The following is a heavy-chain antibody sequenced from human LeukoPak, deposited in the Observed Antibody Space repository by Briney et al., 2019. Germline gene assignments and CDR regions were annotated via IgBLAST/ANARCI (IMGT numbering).Heavy chain of an antibody. V-gene: IGHV3-30*18. CDR3: AKFGDYYYGSGSFDY. CDR1: GFTFSNFG. CDR2: ISYDESNK. Sequence: GRSLRLSCAASGFTFSNFGMHWVRQAPGKGLEWVAVISYDESNKYYADSVKGRFTISRDNSKNTLYLQMNSLRAEDTAVYYCAKFGDYYYGSGSFDYWGQGTLVTVSS. J-gene: IGHJ4*02. D-gene: IGHD3-10*01.